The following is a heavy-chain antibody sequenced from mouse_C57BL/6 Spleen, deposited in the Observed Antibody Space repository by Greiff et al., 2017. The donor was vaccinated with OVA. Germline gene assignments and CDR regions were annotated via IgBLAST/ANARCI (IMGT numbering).Heavy chain of an antibody. V-gene: IGHV8-12*01. Sequence: TLKESGPGILQSSQTLSLPCSFSGFSLSTSGMGVSWIRQPSGKGLEWLAHIYWDDDKRYNPSLKSRLTISKDTSRNQVFLKITSVDTADTATYYCARVVYYDYDGYYLDYWGQGTTLTVSS. CDR2: IYWDDDK. J-gene: IGHJ2*01. CDR1: GFSLSTSGMG. CDR3: ARVVYYDYDGYYLDY. D-gene: IGHD2-4*01.